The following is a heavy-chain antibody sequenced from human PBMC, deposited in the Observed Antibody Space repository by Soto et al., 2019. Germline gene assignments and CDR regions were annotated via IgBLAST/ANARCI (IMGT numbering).Heavy chain of an antibody. CDR1: GYTFTSYA. CDR3: ARGKGKGSSSSKYYYYGMDV. CDR2: INAGNGNT. D-gene: IGHD6-6*01. J-gene: IGHJ6*02. V-gene: IGHV1-3*01. Sequence: ASVKVSCTASGYTFTSYAMHWVRQAPGQRLEWMGWINAGNGNTKYSQKFQGRVTITRDTSASTAYMELSSLRSEDTAVYYCARGKGKGSSSSKYYYYGMDVWGQGTTVTVSS.